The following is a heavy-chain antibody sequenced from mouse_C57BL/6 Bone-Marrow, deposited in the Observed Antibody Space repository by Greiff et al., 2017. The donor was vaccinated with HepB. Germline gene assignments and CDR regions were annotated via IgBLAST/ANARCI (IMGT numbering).Heavy chain of an antibody. J-gene: IGHJ3*01. CDR1: GYTFTDYY. CDR3: AREADGYFPFAY. D-gene: IGHD2-3*01. CDR2: INPNNGGT. V-gene: IGHV1-26*01. Sequence: VQLQQSGPELVKPGASVKISCKASGYTFTDYYMNWVKQSHGKSLEWIGDINPNNGGTSYNQKFKGKATLTVDKSSSTAYMELRSLTSEDTAVYYCAREADGYFPFAYWGQGTLVTVSA.